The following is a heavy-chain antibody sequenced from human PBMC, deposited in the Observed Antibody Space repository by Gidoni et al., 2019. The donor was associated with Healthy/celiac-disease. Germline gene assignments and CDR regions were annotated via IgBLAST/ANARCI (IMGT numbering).Heavy chain of an antibody. V-gene: IGHV3-21*01. CDR1: GFTFSSYS. D-gene: IGHD6-19*01. CDR3: ARYRSSGWPFDY. Sequence: EVQLVESGGGLVKPGGSLRLSCAASGFTFSSYSMNWVRQAPGKGLEWVSSISSSSSYIYYADSVKGRFTISRDNAKNSLYLQMNSLRAEDTAVYYCARYRSSGWPFDYWGQGTLVTVSS. CDR2: ISSSSSYI. J-gene: IGHJ4*02.